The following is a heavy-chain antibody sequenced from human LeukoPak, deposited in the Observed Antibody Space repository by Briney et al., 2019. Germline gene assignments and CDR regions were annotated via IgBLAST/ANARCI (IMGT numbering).Heavy chain of an antibody. J-gene: IGHJ5*02. CDR2: IYSGGST. CDR1: GFTVSRNY. D-gene: IGHD3-10*01. Sequence: GGSLRLSCAASGFTVSRNYMSWVRQAPGKGLEWVSGIYSGGSTYYPDSVKGRFTISRDNSKNTLYLQMNSLRAEDTAVYYCARGIVLWFGDSEGLEDWFDPWGQGTLVTVSS. CDR3: ARGIVLWFGDSEGLEDWFDP. V-gene: IGHV3-66*01.